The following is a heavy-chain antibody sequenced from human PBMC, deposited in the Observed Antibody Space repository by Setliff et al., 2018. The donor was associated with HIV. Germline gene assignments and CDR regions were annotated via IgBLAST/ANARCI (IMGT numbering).Heavy chain of an antibody. V-gene: IGHV1-69*05. J-gene: IGHJ4*02. Sequence: GASVKVSCKASGGTFSTHVISWVRQAPGQGLEWIGGIIPMFSTVNYAKKYQGRVTITTDESTTTAYMELTSLRSEDTAVYYCATVDHCSGGSCFLTMDYLGLGTLVTVSS. CDR1: GGTFSTHV. CDR3: ATVDHCSGGSCFLTMDY. CDR2: IIPMFSTV. D-gene: IGHD2-15*01.